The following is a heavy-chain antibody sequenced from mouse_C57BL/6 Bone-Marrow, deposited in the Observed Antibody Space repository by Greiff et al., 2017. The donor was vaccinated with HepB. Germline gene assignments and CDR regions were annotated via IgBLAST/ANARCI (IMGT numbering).Heavy chain of an antibody. CDR2: IYPGDGDT. J-gene: IGHJ4*01. CDR1: GYAFSSYW. CDR3: ARYIGNYFYAMDY. D-gene: IGHD2-1*01. V-gene: IGHV1-80*01. Sequence: QVQLKESGAELVKPGASVKISCKASGYAFSSYWMNWVKQRPGKGLEWIGQIYPGDGDTNYNGKFKGKATLTADKSSSTAYMQLSSLTSEDSAVYFCARYIGNYFYAMDYWGQGTSVTVSS.